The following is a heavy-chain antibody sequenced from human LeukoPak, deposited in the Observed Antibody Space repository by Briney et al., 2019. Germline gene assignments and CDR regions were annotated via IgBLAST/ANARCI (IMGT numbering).Heavy chain of an antibody. D-gene: IGHD3-22*01. CDR3: ARGPYDSSGYLDYFDY. Sequence: PSETLSLTCTVSGGSISSYYWSWIRQPPGKGLEWIGYIYYSGSTNYNPSLKSRVTISVDTSKNQFSLKLSSVTAADTAVYYCARGPYDSSGYLDYFDYWDREPWSPSPQ. J-gene: IGHJ4*02. CDR1: GGSISSYY. CDR2: IYYSGST. V-gene: IGHV4-59*01.